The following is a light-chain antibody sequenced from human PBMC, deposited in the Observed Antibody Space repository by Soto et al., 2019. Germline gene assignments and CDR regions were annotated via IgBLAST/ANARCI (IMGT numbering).Light chain of an antibody. Sequence: EIVMTQSPAALSVSPGERVTLSCRASESLSTYLAWYQHKPGQAPRLLIYGASTKATGIPARFSGSGSATDFTLTISSLQSEDFAVYYCQSYNYWPFSFGQGTK. J-gene: IGKJ2*01. CDR2: GAS. V-gene: IGKV3-15*01. CDR3: QSYNYWPFS. CDR1: ESLSTY.